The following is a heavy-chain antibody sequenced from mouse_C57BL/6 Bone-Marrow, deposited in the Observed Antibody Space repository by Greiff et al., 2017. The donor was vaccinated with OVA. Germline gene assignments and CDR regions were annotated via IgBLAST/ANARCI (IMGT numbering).Heavy chain of an antibody. J-gene: IGHJ2*01. D-gene: IGHD2-5*01. V-gene: IGHV1-64*01. Sequence: VQLQQPGAELVKPGASVKLSCKASGFTFTSYWMHWVKQRPGQGLEWIGMINPNSGSTNYNEKFKSKATLTVDKSSSTAYMQLSSLTSEDSAVYYCARSGYCSNPDYWGQGTTLTVSS. CDR3: ARSGYCSNPDY. CDR2: INPNSGST. CDR1: GFTFTSYW.